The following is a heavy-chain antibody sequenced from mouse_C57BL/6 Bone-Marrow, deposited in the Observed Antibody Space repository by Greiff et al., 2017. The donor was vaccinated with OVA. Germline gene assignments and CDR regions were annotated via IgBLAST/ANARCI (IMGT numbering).Heavy chain of an antibody. V-gene: IGHV1-64*01. J-gene: IGHJ1*03. CDR1: GYTFTSYW. Sequence: VQLQQPGAELVKPGASVKLSCKASGYTFTSYWMHWVKQRPGQGLEWIGMIHPNSGSTNYNEKFKSKATLTVDKSSSTAYMQLSSLTSEDSAGYYCARYYYGSSYTFWYCDVWGTGTTVTVSS. D-gene: IGHD1-1*01. CDR3: ARYYYGSSYTFWYCDV. CDR2: IHPNSGST.